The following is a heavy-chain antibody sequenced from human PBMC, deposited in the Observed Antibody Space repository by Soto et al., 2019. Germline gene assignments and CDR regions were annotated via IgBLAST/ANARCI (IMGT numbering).Heavy chain of an antibody. CDR2: ISAYHGNT. J-gene: IGHJ5*02. D-gene: IGHD2-2*01. V-gene: IGHV1-18*01. Sequence: GASVKVSCKASGYTFTSYGISWVRQAPGQGLEWMGWISAYHGNTNYAQKLQGRVTMTTDTSTSTAYMELRSLRSDDTAVYYCATREGYCISTSCYWWFDPWGQGTLFTVSS. CDR3: ATREGYCISTSCYWWFDP. CDR1: GYTFTSYG.